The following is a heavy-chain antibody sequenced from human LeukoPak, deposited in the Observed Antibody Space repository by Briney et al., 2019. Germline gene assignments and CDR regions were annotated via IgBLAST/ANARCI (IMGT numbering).Heavy chain of an antibody. CDR2: ISNNGGYT. J-gene: IGHJ4*02. CDR1: GFTFSSSA. Sequence: SGGSLRLSCAASGFTFSSSAMSWVRQAPGKGLEWVSAISNNGGYTYYADSVQGRFTISRDNSRSTLCLQMNSLKAEDTAVYYCATRGSYFDYWGQGTLVTVSS. V-gene: IGHV3-23*01. D-gene: IGHD1-26*01. CDR3: ATRGSYFDY.